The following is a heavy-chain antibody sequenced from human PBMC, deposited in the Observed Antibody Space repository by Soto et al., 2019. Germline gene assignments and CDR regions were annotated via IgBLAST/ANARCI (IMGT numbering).Heavy chain of an antibody. J-gene: IGHJ4*02. D-gene: IGHD5-12*01. CDR2: ISYDASNK. V-gene: IGHV3-30-3*01. CDR1: GFTFSNYA. CDR3: ARESRDGYGIDY. Sequence: PGGSLRLSCAASGFTFSNYAIHWVRQAPGKGLEWVAVISYDASNKYYADSVKGRFTISRDNPKNTLYVQMNSLRPEDTAVYHCARESRDGYGIDYWGQGTLVTVSS.